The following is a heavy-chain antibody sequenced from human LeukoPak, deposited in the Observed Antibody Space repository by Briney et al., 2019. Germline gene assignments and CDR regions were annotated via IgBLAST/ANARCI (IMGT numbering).Heavy chain of an antibody. V-gene: IGHV3-23*01. J-gene: IGHJ4*02. CDR3: ARPYYHDSSGRFDS. D-gene: IGHD3-22*01. CDR1: GFPYTRYG. Sequence: GSLRLSCATSGFPYTRYGMAWVRQAPGKGLEGVSTISGSGNSAYYGDSVQGRFTISRDNSRNTVYLQMSSLKAEDTAVYYCARPYYHDSSGRFDSWGQGTLVTVSS. CDR2: ISGSGNSA.